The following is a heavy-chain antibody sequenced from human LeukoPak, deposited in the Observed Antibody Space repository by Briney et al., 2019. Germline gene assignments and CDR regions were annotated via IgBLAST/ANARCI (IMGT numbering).Heavy chain of an antibody. CDR2: ISYDGSNK. Sequence: GGSLRLSCAASGFTFSSYGMHWVRQAPGKGLEWVAVISYDGSNKYYADSVKGRFTISRDDSKNTLYLQMNSLRAEDTAVYYCAKAGTMLAFDIWGRGTMVTVSS. CDR1: GFTFSSYG. D-gene: IGHD3-10*02. CDR3: AKAGTMLAFDI. V-gene: IGHV3-30*18. J-gene: IGHJ3*02.